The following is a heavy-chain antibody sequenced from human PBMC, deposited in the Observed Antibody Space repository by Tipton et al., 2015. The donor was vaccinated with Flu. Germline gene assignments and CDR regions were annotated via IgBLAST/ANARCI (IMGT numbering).Heavy chain of an antibody. D-gene: IGHD4-11*01. CDR2: IHTSAGT. Sequence: TLSLTCSVSGDSLGSSYYWAWIRQPPGRGLEWIGNIHTSAGTYYNLSLRSRVTISVDRSKNQYSLRLASVTAADTAVYFCARRDFSNYVSEPKNWFDSWGQGTLVTVSS. V-gene: IGHV4-38-2*01. CDR3: ARRDFSNYVSEPKNWFDS. J-gene: IGHJ5*01. CDR1: GDSLGSSYY.